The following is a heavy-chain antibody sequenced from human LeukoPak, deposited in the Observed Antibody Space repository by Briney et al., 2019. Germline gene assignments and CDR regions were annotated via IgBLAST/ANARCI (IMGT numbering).Heavy chain of an antibody. D-gene: IGHD3-10*01. CDR2: INHSGST. CDR3: ARGDPVLLWFGTSNWFDP. V-gene: IGHV4-34*01. Sequence: PSETLSLTCAVYGGSFSGYYWSWIRQPPGKGREWIGEINHSGSTNYNPSLKSRVTISVDTSKNQFSLKLSFVTATDTAVYYCARGDPVLLWFGTSNWFDPWGQGTLVTVSS. J-gene: IGHJ5*02. CDR1: GGSFSGYY.